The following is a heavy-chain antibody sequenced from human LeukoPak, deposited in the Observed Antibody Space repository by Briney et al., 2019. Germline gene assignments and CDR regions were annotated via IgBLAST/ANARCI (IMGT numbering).Heavy chain of an antibody. Sequence: GGSLRLSCAASGFTFSSYWMHWVRQAPGKGLVWVSRISGGGNNIDYADSVKGRFTISRDNAKNTLYLQMNSLRAEDTAVYYCASGFLSGRGVIGYWGQGTLVTVSP. CDR1: GFTFSSYW. V-gene: IGHV3-74*01. D-gene: IGHD3-10*01. CDR2: ISGGGNNI. CDR3: ASGFLSGRGVIGY. J-gene: IGHJ4*02.